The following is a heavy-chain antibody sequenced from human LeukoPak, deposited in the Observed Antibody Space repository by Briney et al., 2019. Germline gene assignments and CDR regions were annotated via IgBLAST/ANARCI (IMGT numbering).Heavy chain of an antibody. D-gene: IGHD3-16*01. CDR3: ARERGIRALYFDN. CDR1: GFTFISYT. V-gene: IGHV3-30*04. J-gene: IGHJ4*02. Sequence: PGRSLRLSCVASGFTFISYTMHWVRQAPGKGLEWVALTSSDGDKYFADSVQGRFTISRDNSRNTVYLQLGSLRPDDTAVYYCARERGIRALYFDNWGKGTLVTVSS. CDR2: TSSDGDK.